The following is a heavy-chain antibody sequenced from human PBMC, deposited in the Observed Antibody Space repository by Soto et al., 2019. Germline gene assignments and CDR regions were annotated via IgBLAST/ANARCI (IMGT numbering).Heavy chain of an antibody. CDR1: GFTFSSYA. D-gene: IGHD3-22*01. Sequence: QVQLVESGGGVVQPGRSLRLSCAASGFTFSSYAMHWVRQAPGKGLEWVAVISYDGSNKYYADSVKGRFTISRDNSKNTLYLQMNSLRAEDTAVYYCAREGSGYFGYVGIDVWGQGTTVTVSS. V-gene: IGHV3-30-3*01. CDR3: AREGSGYFGYVGIDV. CDR2: ISYDGSNK. J-gene: IGHJ6*02.